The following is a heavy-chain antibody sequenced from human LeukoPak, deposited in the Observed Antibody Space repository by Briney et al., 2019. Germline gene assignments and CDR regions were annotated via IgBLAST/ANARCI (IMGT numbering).Heavy chain of an antibody. D-gene: IGHD1-26*01. CDR3: ARVGSYEFDY. CDR1: GFILSNYW. CDR2: INQDGTDK. Sequence: KSGGSLRLSCEVSGFILSNYWMSWVRQAPGKGLESVANINQDGTDKYYVDSLKGRFTISRDNAKNSLYLQMNSLRAEDTAVYYCARVGSYEFDYRGQGTLVTVSS. V-gene: IGHV3-7*01. J-gene: IGHJ4*02.